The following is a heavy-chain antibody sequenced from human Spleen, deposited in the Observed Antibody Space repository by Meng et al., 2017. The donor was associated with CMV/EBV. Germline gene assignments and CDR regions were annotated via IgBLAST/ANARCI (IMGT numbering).Heavy chain of an antibody. CDR3: ARHAPPFWSGYYYFDY. V-gene: IGHV5-51*01. J-gene: IGHJ4*02. CDR1: GYSFTSYW. CDR2: IYPGDSNT. Sequence: GESLKISCKGSGYSFTSYWIGWVRQMPGIGLEWMGIIYPGDSNTRYSPSFQGQVTMSVDKSISTAYLQWNSLKASDTAMYYCARHAPPFWSGYYYFDYWGQGTLVTVSS. D-gene: IGHD3-3*01.